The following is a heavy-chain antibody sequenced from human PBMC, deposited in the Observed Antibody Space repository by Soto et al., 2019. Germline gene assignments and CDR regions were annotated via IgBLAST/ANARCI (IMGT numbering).Heavy chain of an antibody. J-gene: IGHJ4*02. Sequence: SETLSLTCTVSGGSISRYYWSWVRQPPGKGLEWIGNIHYNGNTKYSPSLKSRVTMSVDTSKNHFSLRLISVTAADTAIYFCAREGNLGRWLQPLDFWGQGTLVTVSS. CDR3: AREGNLGRWLQPLDF. CDR2: IHYNGNT. V-gene: IGHV4-59*01. D-gene: IGHD5-12*01. CDR1: GGSISRYY.